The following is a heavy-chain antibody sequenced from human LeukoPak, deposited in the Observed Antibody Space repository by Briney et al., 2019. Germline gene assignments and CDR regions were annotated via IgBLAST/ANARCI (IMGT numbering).Heavy chain of an antibody. J-gene: IGHJ4*02. V-gene: IGHV3-48*01. CDR3: VRDYYRSGTH. Sequence: AGSLRLSCAVAGFTFSSSYMNWVRQAPGKGLEWVSYITSSSGTIYYADSAKGRFTISRDNAKNSLYLQMNSLRAEDTAVYYCVRDYYRSGTHWGQGTLVSVSS. CDR1: GFTFSSSY. CDR2: ITSSSGTI. D-gene: IGHD3-10*01.